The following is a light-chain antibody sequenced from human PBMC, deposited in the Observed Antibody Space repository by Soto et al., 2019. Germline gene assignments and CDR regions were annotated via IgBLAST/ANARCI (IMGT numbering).Light chain of an antibody. CDR1: SSNIGSNY. V-gene: IGLV1-47*01. CDR3: ATWDDRLRGVL. CDR2: ANS. J-gene: IGLJ2*01. Sequence: QSVLTQPPSASGTPGQRVTISCSRGSSNIGSNYAYWYRQLPGTAPKLVLYANSQRPARVPDRFPGSKSGTSGSLAISGLRSEDEANYYCATWDDRLRGVLFGGGTKLTVL.